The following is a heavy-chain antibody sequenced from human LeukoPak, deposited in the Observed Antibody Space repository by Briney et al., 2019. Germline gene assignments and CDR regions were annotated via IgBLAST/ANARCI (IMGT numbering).Heavy chain of an antibody. CDR1: GGSFSGYY. CDR3: ARDRRSYYYGSGSYFDP. Sequence: PSETLSLTCAVYGGSFSGYYWSWIRQPPGKGLEWIGEINHSGSTNYNPSLKSRVTISVDKSKNQFSLKLSSVTAADTAVYYCARDRRSYYYGSGSYFDPWGQGTLVTVSS. V-gene: IGHV4-34*01. CDR2: INHSGST. J-gene: IGHJ5*02. D-gene: IGHD3-10*01.